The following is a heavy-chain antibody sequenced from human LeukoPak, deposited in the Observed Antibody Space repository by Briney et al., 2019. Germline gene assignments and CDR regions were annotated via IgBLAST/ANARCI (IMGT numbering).Heavy chain of an antibody. Sequence: GASVKVSCKASGYTFTSYDINRVRQATGQGLEWMGWMNPNSGNTGYAQKFQGRVTMTRNTSISTAYMELSSLRSEDTAVYYCARGNRPRGLGYYYGMDVWGQGTTATVSS. V-gene: IGHV1-8*01. D-gene: IGHD1-14*01. J-gene: IGHJ6*02. CDR2: MNPNSGNT. CDR3: ARGNRPRGLGYYYGMDV. CDR1: GYTFTSYD.